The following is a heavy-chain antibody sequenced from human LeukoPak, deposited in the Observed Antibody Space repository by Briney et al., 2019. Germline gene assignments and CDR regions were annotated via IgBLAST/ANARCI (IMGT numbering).Heavy chain of an antibody. J-gene: IGHJ6*04. CDR3: AKANDYGDSGYTDV. CDR2: VVRGQHT. CDR1: VFTLTNHA. D-gene: IGHD4-17*01. Sequence: GGSLSLSCTVSVFTLTNHAIMGVREAPGRGVECVLGVVRGQHTYSADSVSGRFTISRDNSGSTVYLQMNKLRPEDTGLYFCAKANDYGDSGYTDVWGEGASVTVSS. V-gene: IGHV3-23*01.